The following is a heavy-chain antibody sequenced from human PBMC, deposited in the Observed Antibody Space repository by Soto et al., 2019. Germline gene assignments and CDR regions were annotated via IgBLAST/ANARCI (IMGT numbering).Heavy chain of an antibody. CDR3: AREYGMDV. J-gene: IGHJ6*02. V-gene: IGHV1-18*01. CDR2: ISGYNGNT. CDR1: GYSFHTYA. Sequence: QVQLVQSGAEVKKPGASVNVSCKASGYSFHTYAISWVRQAPGQGLEWVGWISGYNGNTNYAQKFQGRVTLTRDTSTKTAFMELRSLTGDDTAVYCCAREYGMDVWGQGTTVTVSS.